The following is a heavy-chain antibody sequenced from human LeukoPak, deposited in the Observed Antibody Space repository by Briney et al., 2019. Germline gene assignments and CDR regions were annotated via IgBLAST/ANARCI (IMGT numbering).Heavy chain of an antibody. V-gene: IGHV3-23*01. CDR3: AKVPHDYGEKYYFDY. Sequence: GGSLRLSCAASGFTFSSYAMSWVRQAPRKVLEWDSGIRGSGGSTYYADSVKGRFTISRDNSKNTVYLQMNSLSAEDTAVYYCAKVPHDYGEKYYFDYWGQGTLVTVSS. J-gene: IGHJ4*02. D-gene: IGHD4-17*01. CDR2: IRGSGGST. CDR1: GFTFSSYA.